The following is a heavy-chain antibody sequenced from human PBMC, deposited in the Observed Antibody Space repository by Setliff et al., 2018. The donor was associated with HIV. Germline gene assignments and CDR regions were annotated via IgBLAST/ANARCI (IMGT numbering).Heavy chain of an antibody. Sequence: ASVKVSCKASGYTFTSYGISWVRQAPGQGLEWMGWISAYNGNTNYAQKFQGRVSLTIDTSASTAYMELRSLRSDDTAVYYCARDPNTGWYYLDFWGPGALVTVSS. V-gene: IGHV1-18*01. D-gene: IGHD6-19*01. J-gene: IGHJ4*02. CDR2: ISAYNGNT. CDR3: ARDPNTGWYYLDF. CDR1: GYTFTSYG.